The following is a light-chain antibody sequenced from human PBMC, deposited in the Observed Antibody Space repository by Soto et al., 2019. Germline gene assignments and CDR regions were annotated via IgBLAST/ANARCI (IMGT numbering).Light chain of an antibody. CDR3: SSFTSSSTLYV. J-gene: IGLJ1*01. CDR2: DVS. CDR1: SYYKY. V-gene: IGLV2-14*01. Sequence: QSALTQPASVSGSPGQSITISCTGISYYKYVSWYQQHPGKAPKLIIYDVSYRPAGVSYRFSGSKSGNTASLIISGLQAEDEADYYCSSFTSSSTLYVFGTGTKPTVL.